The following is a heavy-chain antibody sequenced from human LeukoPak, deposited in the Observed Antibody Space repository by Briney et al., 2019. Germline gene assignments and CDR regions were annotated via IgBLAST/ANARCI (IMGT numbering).Heavy chain of an antibody. J-gene: IGHJ5*02. D-gene: IGHD2-15*01. V-gene: IGHV4-59*11. CDR1: GFTFSRHN. CDR3: ARVYCGGSTCYHSRGWFDP. CDR2: IYYSGST. Sequence: GSLRLSCAASGFTFSRHNMNWVRQPPGKGLEWIGNIYYSGSTNYNPSLRRRVTISIDTSKNECSLKLSSVTAADTAVYYCARVYCGGSTCYHSRGWFDPWGQGTLVTVSS.